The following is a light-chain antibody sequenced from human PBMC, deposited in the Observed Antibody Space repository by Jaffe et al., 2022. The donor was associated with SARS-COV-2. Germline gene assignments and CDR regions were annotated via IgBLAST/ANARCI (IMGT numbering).Light chain of an antibody. CDR1: QSVSSSY. CDR3: QQYDSSPIT. Sequence: EIVLTQSPGTRSFSPGERATLSCRASQSVSSSYLAWYQQKPGLPPRLLIYGASRRATGIPDRFSGSGSGTDFTLTISRLEPEDFAVYYCQQYDSSPITFGLGTRLDIK. CDR2: GAS. V-gene: IGKV3-20*01. J-gene: IGKJ5*01.